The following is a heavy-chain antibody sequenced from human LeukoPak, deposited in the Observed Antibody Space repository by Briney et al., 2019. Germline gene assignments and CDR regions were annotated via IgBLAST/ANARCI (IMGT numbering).Heavy chain of an antibody. J-gene: IGHJ4*02. D-gene: IGHD5-18*01. CDR1: GGSISSYY. CDR3: ARSSWIQYLVDY. CDR2: IYYSGST. V-gene: IGHV4-59*01. Sequence: PSETLSLTCTVSGGSISSYYWSWIRQPPGKGLEWIGYIYYSGSTNYNPSLKGRVTISVDTSKNQFSLKLSSVTAADTAVYYCARSSWIQYLVDYWGQGTLVTVSS.